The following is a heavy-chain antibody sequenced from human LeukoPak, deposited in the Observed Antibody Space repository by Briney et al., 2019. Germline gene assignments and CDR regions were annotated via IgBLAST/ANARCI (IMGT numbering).Heavy chain of an antibody. V-gene: IGHV4-34*01. J-gene: IGHJ4*02. CDR1: GGSFSGYY. Sequence: SETLSLTCAVYGGSFSGYYWSWIRQPPGKGREWMGEINHSGSTNYNPSLKSRVTISVDTSKNQFSLKPSSVTAADTAVYYCARIYFDWLSPDYWGQGTLVTVSS. CDR2: INHSGST. CDR3: ARIYFDWLSPDY. D-gene: IGHD3-9*01.